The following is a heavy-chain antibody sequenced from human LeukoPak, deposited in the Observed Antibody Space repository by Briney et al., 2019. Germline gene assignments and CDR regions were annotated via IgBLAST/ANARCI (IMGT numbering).Heavy chain of an antibody. D-gene: IGHD6-19*01. V-gene: IGHV3-30*18. CDR1: GFTFSSYG. CDR3: AKGFTGSSGWYRDL. Sequence: PGGSLRLSCAASGFTFSSYGMHWVRQAPGKGLEWVAVISYDGSDKYYPASVKGRFTISRDNSKNTLYLQMNSLRAEDTAVYYCAKGFTGSSGWYRDLWGQGTLVTVSS. J-gene: IGHJ4*02. CDR2: ISYDGSDK.